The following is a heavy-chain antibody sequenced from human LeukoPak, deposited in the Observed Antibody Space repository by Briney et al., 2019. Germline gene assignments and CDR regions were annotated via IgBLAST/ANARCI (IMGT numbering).Heavy chain of an antibody. CDR3: ARDFESYYDV. Sequence: GGSLRLSCAASGLTFSSYGMHWVRQAPGKGLEWVAVIGYDGGETYYSDSAKGRFTISRDNSKNTLHLQMNSLRAEDTAEYYCARDFESYYDVWGQGTLVTVSS. CDR2: IGYDGGET. V-gene: IGHV3-33*08. J-gene: IGHJ4*02. CDR1: GLTFSSYG. D-gene: IGHD3-22*01.